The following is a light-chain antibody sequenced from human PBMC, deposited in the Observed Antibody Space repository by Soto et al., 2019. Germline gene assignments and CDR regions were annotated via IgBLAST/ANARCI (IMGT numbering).Light chain of an antibody. V-gene: IGLV1-40*01. J-gene: IGLJ2*01. CDR3: QSYDSSLLHVV. CDR2: GNN. Sequence: QSVLTQPPSVSGAPGQRVTISCTGSSSNVGAGFDVHWYQHLRGTAPKLLIYGNNNRPSGVPDRFSGFKSGTSASLAITGLQAEDEADYYCQSYDSSLLHVVFGGGTKVTVL. CDR1: SSNVGAGFD.